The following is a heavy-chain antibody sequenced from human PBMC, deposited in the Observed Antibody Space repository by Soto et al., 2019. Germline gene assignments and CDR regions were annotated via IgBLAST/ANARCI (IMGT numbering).Heavy chain of an antibody. D-gene: IGHD2-15*01. J-gene: IGHJ1*01. CDR3: PSLFPHYCSGGSCYSLGEYFQH. CDR1: GGSISSYY. V-gene: IGHV4-59*08. CDR2: IYYSGST. Sequence: PSETLSLTCTVSGGSISSYYWSWIRQPPGKGLEWFGYIYYSGSTNYNPSLKSRVTISVDTSNHQFSLKLSSVPAADTSVYHWPSLFPHYCSGGSCYSLGEYFQHWGQGTLVTVS.